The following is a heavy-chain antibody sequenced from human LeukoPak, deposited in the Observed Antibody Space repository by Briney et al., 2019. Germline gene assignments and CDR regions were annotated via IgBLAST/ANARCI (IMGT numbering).Heavy chain of an antibody. J-gene: IGHJ3*01. V-gene: IGHV1-2*02. CDR2: ISLNSGDT. D-gene: IGHD3-16*01. CDR1: GYTFTDYY. CDR3: ARDESRNWGNALDV. Sequence: VSVKVSCKASGYTFTDYYMHWVRQAPGQGLEWMGFISLNSGDTNYAQKFQGRVTMTRDTSISTAHMELTRLMSDDTAMYYSARDESRNWGNALDVWGQGTKVIVS.